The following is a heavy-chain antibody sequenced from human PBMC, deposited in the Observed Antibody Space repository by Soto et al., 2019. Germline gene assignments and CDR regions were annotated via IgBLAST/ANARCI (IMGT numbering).Heavy chain of an antibody. CDR3: AKDGPYDSSGYYY. Sequence: GESLKISCAASGFTFSSYAMSWVRQAPGKGLEWVSAISGSGGSTYYADSVKGRFTISRDNSKNTLYLQMNSLRAEDTAVYYCAKDGPYDSSGYYYWGQGTLVTVSS. CDR1: GFTFSSYA. V-gene: IGHV3-23*01. CDR2: ISGSGGST. J-gene: IGHJ4*02. D-gene: IGHD3-22*01.